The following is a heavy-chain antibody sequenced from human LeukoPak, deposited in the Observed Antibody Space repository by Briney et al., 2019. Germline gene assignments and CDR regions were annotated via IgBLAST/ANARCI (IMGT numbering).Heavy chain of an antibody. Sequence: SETLSLTCTVSGYSIINDYYWGWIRQPPGKGLEWIGSIFHSGSTYYNPSLRSRLTISVDTSKNQFSLRLSSVTAADTAVYYCARALVVVAATEVVDAFDIWGQGTMVTVSS. CDR2: IFHSGST. CDR3: ARALVVVAATEVVDAFDI. CDR1: GYSIINDYY. D-gene: IGHD2-15*01. J-gene: IGHJ3*02. V-gene: IGHV4-38-2*02.